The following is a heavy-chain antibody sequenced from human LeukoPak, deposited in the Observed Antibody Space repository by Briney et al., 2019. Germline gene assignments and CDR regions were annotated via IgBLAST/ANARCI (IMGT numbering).Heavy chain of an antibody. CDR2: IIPIFGTA. D-gene: IGHD1-1*01. J-gene: IGHJ5*02. V-gene: IGHV1-69*05. Sequence: SVKVSCKASGGTFSSYAISWVRQAPGQGLEWMGGIIPIFGTANYAQKFQGRVTITTDESTSTAYMELNSLRSEDTAVYYCARAATGTTSRVWFDPWGQGTLVTVSS. CDR3: ARAATGTTSRVWFDP. CDR1: GGTFSSYA.